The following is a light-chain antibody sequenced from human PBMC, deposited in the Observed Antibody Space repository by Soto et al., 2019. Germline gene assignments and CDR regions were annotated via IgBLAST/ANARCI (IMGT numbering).Light chain of an antibody. CDR1: QGISSY. V-gene: IGKV1-39*01. CDR3: QQNYYSPET. J-gene: IGKJ1*01. CDR2: AAS. Sequence: IQGTRVASTVPGPVGDRVTLTCRASQGISSYFNWYQQKPGKAPKLLIYAASSLQSGVPSRFSGSGSATDFTLTSSRQHAEDFTNYCCQQNYYSPETFGQGTKVDIK.